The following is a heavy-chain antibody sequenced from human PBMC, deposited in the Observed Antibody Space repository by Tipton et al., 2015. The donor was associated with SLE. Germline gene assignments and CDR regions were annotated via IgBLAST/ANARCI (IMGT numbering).Heavy chain of an antibody. D-gene: IGHD6-13*01. CDR1: GDSISSGVYY. J-gene: IGHJ4*02. CDR2: ISYSGST. V-gene: IGHV4-30-4*01. Sequence: TLSLTCSVSGDSISSGVYYWSWIRQHPGKGLEWIGYISYSGSTYYNPSLNSRFIISIDTSKNQFSLRVNSVTAADTAVYYCARSAGYGSNWAHFDYWGQGTLVTVSS. CDR3: ARSAGYGSNWAHFDY.